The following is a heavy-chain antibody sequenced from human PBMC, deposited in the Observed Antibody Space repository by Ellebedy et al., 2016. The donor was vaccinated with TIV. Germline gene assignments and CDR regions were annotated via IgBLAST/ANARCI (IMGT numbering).Heavy chain of an antibody. CDR2: IYYSGST. CDR3: ARAPTTGARSAFDI. J-gene: IGHJ3*02. V-gene: IGHV4-31*03. D-gene: IGHD4-17*01. CDR1: GGSISSGGYY. Sequence: LRLXXTVSGGSISSGGYYWSWIRQHPGKGLEWIGYIYYSGSTYYNPSLKSRVTISVDTSKNQFSLKLSSVTAADTAVYYCARAPTTGARSAFDIWGQGTMVTVSS.